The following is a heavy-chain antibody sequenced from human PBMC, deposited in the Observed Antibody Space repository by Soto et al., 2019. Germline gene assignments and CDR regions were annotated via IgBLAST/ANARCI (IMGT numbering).Heavy chain of an antibody. Sequence: ASVKVSCKASGYTFPGNYMHWVRQAPGQGLEWMALINPTSGGTNYAQKFQGRVTMTWDTSISTAYMELSRLRSDDTAIYYCARGYCSSSGCSHYFDYWGQGTLVTVSS. CDR3: ARGYCSSSGCSHYFDY. CDR1: GYTFPGNY. CDR2: INPTSGGT. V-gene: IGHV1-2*02. J-gene: IGHJ4*02. D-gene: IGHD2-2*01.